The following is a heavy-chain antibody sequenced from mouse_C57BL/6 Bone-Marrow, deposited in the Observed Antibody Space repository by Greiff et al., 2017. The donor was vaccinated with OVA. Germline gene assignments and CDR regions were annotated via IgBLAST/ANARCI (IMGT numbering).Heavy chain of an antibody. CDR3: ARLTGKVAY. V-gene: IGHV5-15*01. D-gene: IGHD4-1*01. CDR1: GFTFSDYG. Sequence: DVKLVESGGGLVQPGGSLKLSCAASGFTFSDYGMAWVRQAPRKGPEWVAFISNLAYSIYYADTVTGRFTIARENAKNTLYLEMSSLRAEDTAMYYCARLTGKVAYWGQGTLVTVSA. CDR2: ISNLAYSI. J-gene: IGHJ3*01.